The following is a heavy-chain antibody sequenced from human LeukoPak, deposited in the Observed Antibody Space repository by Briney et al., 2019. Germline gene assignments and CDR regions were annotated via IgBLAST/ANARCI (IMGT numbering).Heavy chain of an antibody. CDR2: ISAYNGNT. J-gene: IGHJ4*02. D-gene: IGHD3-9*01. V-gene: IGHV1-18*01. Sequence: GASVKVSCKASGYTFTSYGISWVRQAPGQGLEWMGWISAYNGNTNYAQKLQGRVTMTTDTSTSTAYMELRSLRSDDTAVYYCARDLSYYDILTGYPTTIDYWGQGTLVTVSS. CDR1: GYTFTSYG. CDR3: ARDLSYYDILTGYPTTIDY.